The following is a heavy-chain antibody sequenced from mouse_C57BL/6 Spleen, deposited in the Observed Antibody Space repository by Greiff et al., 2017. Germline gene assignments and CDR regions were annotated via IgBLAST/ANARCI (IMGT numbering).Heavy chain of an antibody. D-gene: IGHD1-1*01. CDR3: AREGITTVVDWYFDV. CDR2: ISDGGSYT. Sequence: EVKVVESGGGLVKPGGSLKLSCAASGFTFSSYAMSWVRQTPEKRLEWVATISDGGSYTYYPDNVKGRFTISRDNAKNNLYLQMSHLKSEDTAMYYCAREGITTVVDWYFDVWGTGTTVTVSS. V-gene: IGHV5-4*01. CDR1: GFTFSSYA. J-gene: IGHJ1*03.